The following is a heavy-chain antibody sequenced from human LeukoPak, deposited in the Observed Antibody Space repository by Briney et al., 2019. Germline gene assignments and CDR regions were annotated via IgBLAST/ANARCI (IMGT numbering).Heavy chain of an antibody. D-gene: IGHD2-15*01. CDR2: INSDGRST. Sequence: GGSLRLSCAASGFTFSRYWMHWVRQAPGKGLVWVSRINSDGRSTSYADSVKGRFTISRDNAKNTLYLQMNSLRAEGTAVYYCARSAQLNRPVGVVVVVPDYWGQGTLVTVSS. V-gene: IGHV3-74*01. CDR1: GFTFSRYW. CDR3: ARSAQLNRPVGVVVVVPDY. J-gene: IGHJ4*02.